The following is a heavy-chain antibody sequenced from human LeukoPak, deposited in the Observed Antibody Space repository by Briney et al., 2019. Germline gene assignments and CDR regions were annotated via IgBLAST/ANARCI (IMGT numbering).Heavy chain of an antibody. D-gene: IGHD3-22*01. CDR1: GFTFSSYG. CDR2: MRYDGSNK. J-gene: IGHJ3*02. CDR3: AKGGYDSSGFNAFDI. Sequence: GGSLRLSCAASGFTFSSYGMHWVRQAPGKGLEWVAFMRYDGSNKYYADSVKGRFTISRDNSKNTLYLQMNSLRAEDTAVYYCAKGGYDSSGFNAFDIWGQGTMVTVSS. V-gene: IGHV3-30*02.